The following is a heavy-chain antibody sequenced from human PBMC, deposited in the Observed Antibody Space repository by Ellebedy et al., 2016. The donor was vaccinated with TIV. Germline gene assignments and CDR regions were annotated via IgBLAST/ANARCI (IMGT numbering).Heavy chain of an antibody. CDR3: AKDSFSGIAVAGDLFIDY. J-gene: IGHJ4*02. D-gene: IGHD6-19*01. CDR1: GFTFSSYA. Sequence: GGSLRLXCAASGFTFSSYAMSWVRQAPGKGLEWVSAISGSGGSTYYADSVKGRFTISRDNSKNTLYLQMNSLRAEDTAVYYCAKDSFSGIAVAGDLFIDYWGQGTLVTVSS. CDR2: ISGSGGST. V-gene: IGHV3-23*01.